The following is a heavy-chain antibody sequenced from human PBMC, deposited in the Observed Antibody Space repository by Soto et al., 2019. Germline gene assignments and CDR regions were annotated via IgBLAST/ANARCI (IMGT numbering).Heavy chain of an antibody. V-gene: IGHV5-51*01. CDR1: GYSFDNYW. CDR3: ARNQLRQFYYGMDV. Sequence: GESLKISCKGFGYSFDNYWIGWVRQMPGKGLEWMGVIYPGDSDTRYSPSFQGQVTISADKFISTAYLQWRSLEASDTAMYYCARNQLRQFYYGMDVWGQGXTVTVYS. D-gene: IGHD3-10*01. J-gene: IGHJ6*02. CDR2: IYPGDSDT.